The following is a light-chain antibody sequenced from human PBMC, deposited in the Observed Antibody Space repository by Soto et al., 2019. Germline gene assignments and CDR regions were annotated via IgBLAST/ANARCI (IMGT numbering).Light chain of an antibody. V-gene: IGKV1-5*03. CDR2: KAS. CDR1: QSISSW. J-gene: IGKJ2*01. Sequence: DIQMTQSPSTLSASVGDRVTITCRASQSISSWLAWYQQKPGKAPKILIYKASSLETGVPSRINGSGSGTEFTLTISSLQPDDFATYYCQQYHSYPYTFGQGTKLEIK. CDR3: QQYHSYPYT.